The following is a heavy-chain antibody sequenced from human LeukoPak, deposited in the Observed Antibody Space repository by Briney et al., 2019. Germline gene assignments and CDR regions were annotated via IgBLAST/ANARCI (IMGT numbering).Heavy chain of an antibody. V-gene: IGHV4-4*09. CDR1: GGSISSYY. CDR2: IYTSGST. J-gene: IGHJ4*02. Sequence: SETLSLTCTVSGGSISSYYWSWIRQPPGKGLEWIGYIYTSGSTNYNPSLKSRVTISVDTSKNQFSLKLSPVTAADTAVYYCARRDSSSCIDYWGQGTLVTVSS. CDR3: ARRDSSSCIDY. D-gene: IGHD6-13*01.